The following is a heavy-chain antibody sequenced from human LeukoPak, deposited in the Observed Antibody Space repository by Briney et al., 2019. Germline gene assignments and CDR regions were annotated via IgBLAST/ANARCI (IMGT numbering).Heavy chain of an antibody. CDR2: ISSSGSTI. V-gene: IGHV3-48*03. CDR3: ARDGGSITGTTGLFDY. CDR1: GFTFSSYE. J-gene: IGHJ4*02. Sequence: GGPLRLSCAASGFTFSSYEMNWVRQAPGKGLEWVSYISSSGSTIYYADSVKGRFTISRDNAKNSLYLQMNSLRAEDTAVYYCARDGGSITGTTGLFDYWGQGTLVTVSS. D-gene: IGHD1-7*01.